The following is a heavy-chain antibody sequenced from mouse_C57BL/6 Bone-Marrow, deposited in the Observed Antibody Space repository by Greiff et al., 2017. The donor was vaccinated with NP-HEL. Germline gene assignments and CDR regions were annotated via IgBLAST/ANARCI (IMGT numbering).Heavy chain of an antibody. CDR2: IRNKANNHAT. CDR1: GFTFSDAW. CDR3: TGAGYYVGYFDY. Sequence: EVRLVESGGGLVQPGGSMKLSCAASGFTFSDAWMDWVRQSPEKGLEWVAEIRNKANNHATYYAESVKGRFTISRDDSKSSVYLQMNSLRAEDTGIYYCTGAGYYVGYFDYWGQGTTLTVSS. D-gene: IGHD2-3*01. V-gene: IGHV6-6*01. J-gene: IGHJ2*01.